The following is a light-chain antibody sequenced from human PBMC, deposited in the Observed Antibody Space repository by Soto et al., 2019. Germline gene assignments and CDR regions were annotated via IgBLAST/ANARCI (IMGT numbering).Light chain of an antibody. CDR3: QQYGSSPMYT. J-gene: IGKJ2*01. V-gene: IGKV3-20*01. Sequence: EILLTQSPGTLSLSPGERATLSCRASQSVSCSYLAWYQQKPGQAPRLLIYGASSRATGIPDRFSGSGSGTDFTLTISRLEPEDFAVYYCQQYGSSPMYTFGQGTKLEIK. CDR1: QSVSCSY. CDR2: GAS.